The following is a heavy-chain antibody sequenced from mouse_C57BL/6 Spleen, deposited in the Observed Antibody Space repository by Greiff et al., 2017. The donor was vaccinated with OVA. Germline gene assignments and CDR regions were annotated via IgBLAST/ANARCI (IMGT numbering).Heavy chain of an antibody. V-gene: IGHV10-1*01. CDR2: IRSKSNNYAT. CDR1: GFSFNTYA. J-gene: IGHJ2*01. Sequence: GGGLVQPKGSLKLSCAASGFSFNTYAMNWVRLAPGKGLEWVARIRSKSNNYATYYADSVKDRFTISRDDSDSMLYLQMNNLKTEDTAMYYCGRQSGNYFDYWGQGTTLTVSS. CDR3: GRQSGNYFDY.